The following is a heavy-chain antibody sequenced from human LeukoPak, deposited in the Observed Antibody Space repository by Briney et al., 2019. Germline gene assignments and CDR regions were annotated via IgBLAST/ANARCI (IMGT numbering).Heavy chain of an antibody. CDR3: ARDDYSNSRAFDP. D-gene: IGHD4-11*01. CDR1: GYTFTSYG. J-gene: IGHJ5*02. CDR2: INPNSGGT. V-gene: IGHV1-2*02. Sequence: ASVKVSCKASGYTFTSYGISWVRQAPGQGLEWMGWINPNSGGTNYAQKFQGRVTMTRDTSISTAYMELSRLRSDDTAVYYCARDDYSNSRAFDPWGQGTLVTVSS.